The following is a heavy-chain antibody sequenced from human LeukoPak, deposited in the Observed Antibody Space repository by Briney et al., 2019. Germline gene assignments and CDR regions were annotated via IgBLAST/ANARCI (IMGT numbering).Heavy chain of an antibody. CDR1: GFTLSDHW. V-gene: IGHV3-74*03. CDR3: VKGGHKLDIQTTHYYYGLDV. Sequence: GGSLRLSCVASGFTLSDHWMYWVRQGPGRGLAHVSRVESDASGTTYADSVKGRFTISRDDAKNTMYLQMNSLRVEDTAVYYCVKGGHKLDIQTTHYYYGLDVWGQRTTVGVS. D-gene: IGHD5-12*01. J-gene: IGHJ6*02. CDR2: VESDASGT.